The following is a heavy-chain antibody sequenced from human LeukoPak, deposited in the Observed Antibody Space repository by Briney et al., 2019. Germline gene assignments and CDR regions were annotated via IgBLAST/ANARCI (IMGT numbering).Heavy chain of an antibody. CDR2: IYYSGST. V-gene: IGHV4-39*07. CDR3: ARSSRGGSGITMVRGVIMRPMDV. Sequence: SETLSLTCTVSGGSISSSSYYWGWIRQPPGKGLEWIGSIYYSGSTYYNPSLKSRVTISVDTSKNQFSLKLSTVTAADTAVYYCARSSRGGSGITMVRGVIMRPMDVWGKGTTVTVSS. J-gene: IGHJ6*03. CDR1: GGSISSSSYY. D-gene: IGHD3-10*01.